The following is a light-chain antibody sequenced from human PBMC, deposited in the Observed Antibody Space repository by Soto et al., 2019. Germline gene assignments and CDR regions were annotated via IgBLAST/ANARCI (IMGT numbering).Light chain of an antibody. J-gene: IGKJ1*01. V-gene: IGKV3-15*01. CDR2: GTS. CDR3: QQYKSYPWT. Sequence: EIVMTQSPATLSVSPGERATLSCRASQSVSSNLAWYQQKPGQAPRLLIYGTSTRATGIPARFSGSGSGTEFTLTISSLQSEDFATYYCQQYKSYPWTFGQGTKVEIK. CDR1: QSVSSN.